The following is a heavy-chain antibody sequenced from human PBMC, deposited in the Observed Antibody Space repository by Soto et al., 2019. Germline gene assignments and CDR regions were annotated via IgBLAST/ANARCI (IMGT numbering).Heavy chain of an antibody. V-gene: IGHV4-30-4*08. Sequence: SETLSLTCTVSWDSISSDYYHWTWIRQSPGKGLEWIGYIHHSGSILYNPSLKSRVTISVDTSKNQFSLKLSSVTAADTAVYYCARHQGCTNGVCLNYYYYYGMDVWGQGTTVTVSS. J-gene: IGHJ6*02. CDR2: IHHSGSI. CDR1: WDSISSDYYH. D-gene: IGHD2-8*01. CDR3: ARHQGCTNGVCLNYYYYYGMDV.